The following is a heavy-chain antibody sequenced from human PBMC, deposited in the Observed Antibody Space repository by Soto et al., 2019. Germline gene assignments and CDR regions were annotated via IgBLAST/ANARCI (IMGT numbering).Heavy chain of an antibody. CDR3: ASVNEYSWFDP. CDR2: IYHSGST. D-gene: IGHD6-6*01. CDR1: GGSISSGGYS. J-gene: IGHJ5*02. V-gene: IGHV4-30-2*01. Sequence: QLQLQESGSGLVKPSQTLSLTCAVSGGSISSGGYSWSWIRQPPGKGLEWIGYIYHSGSTYYNPSLKSRVTISVDRSKNQCSLKLSSVTAADTAVYYCASVNEYSWFDPWGQGTLVTVSS.